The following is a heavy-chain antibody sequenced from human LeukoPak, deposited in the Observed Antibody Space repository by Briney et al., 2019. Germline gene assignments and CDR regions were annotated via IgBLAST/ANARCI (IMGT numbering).Heavy chain of an antibody. CDR1: GFTFSTYN. V-gene: IGHV3-48*04. CDR3: ARDNARQDY. CDR2: ISSSSSTI. Sequence: GGSLRLSCAASGFTFSTYNMNWVRQAPGKGLEWVSYISSSSSTIYYADSVRGRFTISRDNAKNSLFLQMNSLRAEDTAVYYCARDNARQDYWGQGTLVTVSS. J-gene: IGHJ4*02.